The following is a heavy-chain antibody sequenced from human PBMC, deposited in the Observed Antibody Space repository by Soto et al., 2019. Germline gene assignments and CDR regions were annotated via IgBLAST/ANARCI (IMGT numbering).Heavy chain of an antibody. D-gene: IGHD3-10*01. V-gene: IGHV3-23*01. CDR3: ASPITMVRGVIITFDY. CDR2: ISGSGGST. CDR1: GFTFSSYA. J-gene: IGHJ4*02. Sequence: EVQLLESGGGLVQPGGSLRLSCAASGFTFSSYAMSWVRQAPGKGLEWVSAISGSGGSTYYADSVKGRFTISRDNSKNTLYLQMNSLRAEDTAVYYCASPITMVRGVIITFDYWGQGTLVTVSS.